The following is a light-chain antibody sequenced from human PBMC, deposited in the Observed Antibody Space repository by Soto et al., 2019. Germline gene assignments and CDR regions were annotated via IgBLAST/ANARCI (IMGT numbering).Light chain of an antibody. CDR1: QTISFNS. Sequence: EIVLTQSPGTLSLSPGERATLSCRASQTISFNSLAWYQQKPGQAPRLLIYHASTRATGIPDRFSGGGSGTDFTLTISRLEPEDFAVYYCQSYGSSSMYTFGQGTNLEIK. V-gene: IGKV3-20*01. CDR2: HAS. J-gene: IGKJ2*01. CDR3: QSYGSSSMYT.